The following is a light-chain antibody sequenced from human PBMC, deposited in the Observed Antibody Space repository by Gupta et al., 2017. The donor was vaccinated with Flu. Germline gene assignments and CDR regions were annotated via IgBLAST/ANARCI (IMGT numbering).Light chain of an antibody. Sequence: SLGPSATINCSVTHTCRDSRRINKYLHWYQQKPGKAPKLLIYCASIRESGVPSRFSGSGAGTDFTLTISSLQAEDFAIYYCQHNDSPPLTFGQGTKLDIK. CDR1: HTCRDSRRINKY. CDR3: QHNDSPPLT. V-gene: IGKV4-1*01. CDR2: CAS. J-gene: IGKJ5*01.